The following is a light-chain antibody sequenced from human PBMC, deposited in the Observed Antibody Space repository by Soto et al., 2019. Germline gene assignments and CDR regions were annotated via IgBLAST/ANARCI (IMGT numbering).Light chain of an antibody. J-gene: IGKJ1*01. CDR2: GAS. CDR3: HPYGSSGT. Sequence: VVVTHSPATLSVAPGERATLSCRAIQSVSSSYLALYQQKPVQSPRLLISGASHRATGITDRFSGSGSGTDFTLTIRRLEPADFAVYYCHPYGSSGTFGLGTKVDI. CDR1: QSVSSSY. V-gene: IGKV3-20*01.